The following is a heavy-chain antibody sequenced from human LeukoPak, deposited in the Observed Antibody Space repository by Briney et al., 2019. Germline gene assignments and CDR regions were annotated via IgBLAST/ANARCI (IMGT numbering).Heavy chain of an antibody. J-gene: IGHJ4*02. CDR2: INAGNGNT. D-gene: IGHD2-2*01. V-gene: IGHV1-3*01. CDR1: GYTFTSYA. Sequence: GASVKVSCKASGYTFTSYAMHWVRQAPGQRIEWMGWINAGNGNTKYSQKFQGRVTITRDTSASTAYMELSSLRSEDTAVYYCARSGYCSSTSCRNHYYFGYWGQGTLVTVSS. CDR3: ARSGYCSSTSCRNHYYFGY.